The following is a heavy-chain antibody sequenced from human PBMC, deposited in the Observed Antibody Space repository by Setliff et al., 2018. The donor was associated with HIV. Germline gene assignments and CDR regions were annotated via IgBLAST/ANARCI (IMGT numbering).Heavy chain of an antibody. J-gene: IGHJ4*02. D-gene: IGHD3-10*01. CDR2: IDHSGNI. V-gene: IGHV4-34*01. CDR1: GGSFNDYY. Sequence: SETLSLTCAVYGGSFNDYYWTWIRQPPGKGLEWIGEIDHSGNIKYHASLKSRVTISKETSKNQISLKLRSVTAADTAVYYCARGLNFYGSGSYLPLGYGGQGTLVIVSS. CDR3: ARGLNFYGSGSYLPLGY.